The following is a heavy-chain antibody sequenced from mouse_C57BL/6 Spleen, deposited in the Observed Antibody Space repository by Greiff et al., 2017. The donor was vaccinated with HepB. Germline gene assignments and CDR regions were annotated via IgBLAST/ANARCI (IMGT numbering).Heavy chain of an antibody. D-gene: IGHD1-1*01. CDR1: GFTFSSYA. V-gene: IGHV5-9-1*02. Sequence: EVHLVESGEGLVKPGGSLKLSCAASGFTFSSYAMSWVRQTPEKRLEWVAYISSGGDYIYYADTVKGRFTISRDNARNTLYLQMSSLKSEDTAMYYCTREGYYGSSPYYAMDYWGQGTSVTVSS. CDR3: TREGYYGSSPYYAMDY. CDR2: ISSGGDYI. J-gene: IGHJ4*01.